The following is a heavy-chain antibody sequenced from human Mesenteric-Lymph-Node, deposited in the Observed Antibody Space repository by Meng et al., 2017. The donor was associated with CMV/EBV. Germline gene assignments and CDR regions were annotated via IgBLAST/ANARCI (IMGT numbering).Heavy chain of an antibody. CDR3: ARAYYYYYDMDV. CDR1: GGSVSSGSYY. Sequence: GSLRLSCTVSGGSVSSGSYYWSWIRQPPGKGLEWIGYIYYSGSTNYNPSLKSRVTISVDTSKNQFSLKLSSVTAADTAVYYCARAYYYYYDMDVWGQGTTVTVSS. V-gene: IGHV4-61*01. CDR2: IYYSGST. J-gene: IGHJ6*02.